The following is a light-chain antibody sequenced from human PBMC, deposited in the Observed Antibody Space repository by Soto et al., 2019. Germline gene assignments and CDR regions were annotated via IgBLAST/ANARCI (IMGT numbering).Light chain of an antibody. CDR2: GNS. CDR3: QSYDSSLSGVV. CDR1: SSNIGAGYD. V-gene: IGLV1-40*01. J-gene: IGLJ2*01. Sequence: QSVLTQPPSVSGAPGQRVTISCTGSSSNIGAGYDVHWYQQFPGTAPKLLIYGNSNRPSGVPDRFSGSKSGTSASLAITGLQAEDEADYYCQSYDSSLSGVVFGGGTKLTAL.